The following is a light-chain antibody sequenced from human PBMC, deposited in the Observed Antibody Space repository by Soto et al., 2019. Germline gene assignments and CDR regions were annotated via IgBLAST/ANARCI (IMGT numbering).Light chain of an antibody. CDR1: RSDVGGYNY. J-gene: IGLJ1*01. Sequence: QSALTQPASVSGSPGQSITISCTGTRSDVGGYNYVSWYQQYPGKAPKLMIYEVSNRPSGVSNRFSGSKSGNTASLTISGLQAEDEADYYCSSYTSSSPYLFGTGTKLTVL. CDR2: EVS. CDR3: SSYTSSSPYL. V-gene: IGLV2-14*01.